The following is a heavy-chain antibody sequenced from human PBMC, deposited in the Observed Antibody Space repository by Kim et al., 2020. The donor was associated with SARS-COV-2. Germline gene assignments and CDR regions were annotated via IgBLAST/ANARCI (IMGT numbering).Heavy chain of an antibody. V-gene: IGHV4-39*01. Sequence: PSLKSRVTISVDTSKNQFSLKLSSVTAADTAVYYCAGLDGYTGYYYGMDVWGQGTTVTVSS. D-gene: IGHD2-2*02. J-gene: IGHJ6*02. CDR3: AGLDGYTGYYYGMDV.